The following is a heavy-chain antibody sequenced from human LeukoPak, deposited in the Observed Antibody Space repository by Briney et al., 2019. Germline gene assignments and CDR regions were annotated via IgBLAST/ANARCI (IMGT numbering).Heavy chain of an antibody. D-gene: IGHD3-10*01. CDR3: ARSIAMVRGVMAIDY. J-gene: IGHJ4*02. CDR2: ISAYNGNT. Sequence: GASVKVSCKASGYTFTSYGISWVRQAPGQGLEWMGWISAYNGNTNYAQKLQGRVTMTTDTSTSTAYMELRSLRSDDTAVYYCARSIAMVRGVMAIDYWGQGTLVTVSS. V-gene: IGHV1-18*01. CDR1: GYTFTSYG.